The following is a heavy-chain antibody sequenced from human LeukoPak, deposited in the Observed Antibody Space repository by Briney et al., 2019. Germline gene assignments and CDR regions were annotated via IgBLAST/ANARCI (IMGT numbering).Heavy chain of an antibody. CDR1: GYTFATYW. J-gene: IGHJ4*02. Sequence: GESLKISCKGSGYTFATYWIGWVRQMPGKGLEWMGIIYPGDPRTTYSPSFQGQVTISADKSIRTAYLQWNSLKASDTAIYYCVRHLSDITSCPNYWGPGTPITVAS. V-gene: IGHV5-51*01. CDR3: VRHLSDITSCPNY. D-gene: IGHD2-2*01. CDR2: IYPGDPRT.